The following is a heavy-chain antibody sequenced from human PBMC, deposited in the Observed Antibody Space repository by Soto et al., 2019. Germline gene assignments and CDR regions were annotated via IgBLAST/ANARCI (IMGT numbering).Heavy chain of an antibody. Sequence: SETLSLTCTVSGGSISSGDYYWSWIRLPPGKGLGWIGYIYYSGSTYYNPSLKSRVTISVDTSKNQFSLKLTSMTAADTAVYYFGGGIQLWPITYYFDYWGQGTLVTVSS. CDR3: GGGIQLWPITYYFDY. CDR1: GGSISSGDYY. D-gene: IGHD5-18*01. CDR2: IYYSGST. V-gene: IGHV4-30-4*02. J-gene: IGHJ4*02.